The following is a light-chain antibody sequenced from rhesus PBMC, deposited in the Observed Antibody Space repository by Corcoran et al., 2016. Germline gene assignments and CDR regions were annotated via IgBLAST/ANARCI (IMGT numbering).Light chain of an antibody. CDR3: CSYTTSSPFI. J-gene: IGLJ1*01. V-gene: IGLV2S7*01. CDR2: GVS. CDR1: SSDIGGHNY. Sequence: QSAPTQPPSVSGSPGQSVTISCAGTSSDIGGHNYVSWYQQHPGKAPKFMIYGVSNRPSGVSDRFSGSKSGNTASLTISGLQAEDEADYYCCSYTTSSPFIFGAGTRLTV.